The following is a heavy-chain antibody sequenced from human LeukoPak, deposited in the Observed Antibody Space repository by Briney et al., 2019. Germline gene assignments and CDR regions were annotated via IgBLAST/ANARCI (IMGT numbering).Heavy chain of an antibody. CDR2: ISYDGSNK. CDR3: ARGDYGRSSGIYYYYYMDV. Sequence: GRSLRLSCAASGFTFSSYAMHWVRQAPGKGLEWVAVISYDGSNKYYADSVKGRFTISRDNSKNTLYLQMNSLRAEDTAVYYCARGDYGRSSGIYYYYYMDVWGKGTTVTVSS. D-gene: IGHD6-6*01. V-gene: IGHV3-30-3*01. CDR1: GFTFSSYA. J-gene: IGHJ6*03.